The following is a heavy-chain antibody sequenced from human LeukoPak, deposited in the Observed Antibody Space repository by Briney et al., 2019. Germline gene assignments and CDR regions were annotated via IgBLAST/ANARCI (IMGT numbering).Heavy chain of an antibody. CDR1: GGTFSSYA. D-gene: IGHD5-12*01. Sequence: SVKVSCKASGGTFSSYAISWVRQAPGQGLEWMGRIIPIFGTANYAQEFQGRVTITTDESTSTAYMELSSLRSEDTAVYYCAEDIVATTNWFDPWGQGTLVTVSS. CDR3: AEDIVATTNWFDP. CDR2: IIPIFGTA. J-gene: IGHJ5*02. V-gene: IGHV1-69*05.